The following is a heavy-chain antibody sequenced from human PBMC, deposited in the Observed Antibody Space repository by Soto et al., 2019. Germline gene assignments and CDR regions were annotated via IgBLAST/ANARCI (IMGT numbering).Heavy chain of an antibody. D-gene: IGHD3-22*01. Sequence: PGGSLRLSCAASGFTFSSYAMSWVRQAPGKGLEWVSAISGSGGSTCYADSVKGRFTISRDNSKNTLYLQMNSLRAEDTAVYYCAKNAVYDSSGYYYGYWGQGTLVTVSS. CDR2: ISGSGGST. CDR3: AKNAVYDSSGYYYGY. CDR1: GFTFSSYA. V-gene: IGHV3-23*01. J-gene: IGHJ4*02.